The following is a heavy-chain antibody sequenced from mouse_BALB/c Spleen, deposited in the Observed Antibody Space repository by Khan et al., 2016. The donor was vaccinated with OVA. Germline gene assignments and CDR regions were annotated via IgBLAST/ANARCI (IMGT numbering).Heavy chain of an antibody. CDR2: IGSDSSPF. CDR3: AMSRFWSWFAS. Sequence: EVELVESGGGLVQPGGYRKLSCAASGFSFSIFGMHWVLQAPAKGLEWVAYIGSDSSPFSYADTVKGRSTIDRDNPNNTLLLHMTSLRSEDTAMYYCAMSRFWSWFASWGEGTLVTVSA. CDR1: GFSFSIFG. V-gene: IGHV5-17*02. J-gene: IGHJ3*01.